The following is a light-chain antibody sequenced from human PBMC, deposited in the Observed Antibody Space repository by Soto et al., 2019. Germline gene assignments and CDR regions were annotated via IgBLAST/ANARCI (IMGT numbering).Light chain of an antibody. Sequence: DIQLTQSPSFLSASVGDRVTITCRASQGISSYLAWYQQKPGKAPKLLIYAASTLQSGVPSRIRGSGSGTEFTLTISSLQPEDFATYYCQRLNNYPITFGQGTRLAIK. CDR3: QRLNNYPIT. CDR1: QGISSY. J-gene: IGKJ5*01. CDR2: AAS. V-gene: IGKV1-9*01.